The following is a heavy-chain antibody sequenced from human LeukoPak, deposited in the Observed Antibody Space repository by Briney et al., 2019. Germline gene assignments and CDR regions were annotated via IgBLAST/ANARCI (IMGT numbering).Heavy chain of an antibody. CDR1: GFTFSSYS. Sequence: GGSLRLSCAASGFTFSSYSMNWVRQAPGKGLEWVSSISSSSSYIYYADSVKGRFTISRDNAKNSLYLQMNSLRAEDTAVYYCARDLGVRGVIAFDYWGQGTLVTVSS. CDR2: ISSSSSYI. V-gene: IGHV3-21*01. J-gene: IGHJ4*02. CDR3: ARDLGVRGVIAFDY. D-gene: IGHD3-10*01.